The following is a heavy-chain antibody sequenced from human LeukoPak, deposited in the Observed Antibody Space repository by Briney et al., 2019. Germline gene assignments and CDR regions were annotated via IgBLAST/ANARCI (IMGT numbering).Heavy chain of an antibody. Sequence: TGGSLRLSCAASGFTFSSYAMSWVRQAPGKGLEWVSAISGSGGSTYYADSVKGRFTISRDNSKNTLYLQMNGLRAEDTAVYYCAKAGPSSFYYFDYWGQGTLVTVSS. V-gene: IGHV3-23*01. CDR1: GFTFSSYA. CDR2: ISGSGGST. J-gene: IGHJ4*02. CDR3: AKAGPSSFYYFDY.